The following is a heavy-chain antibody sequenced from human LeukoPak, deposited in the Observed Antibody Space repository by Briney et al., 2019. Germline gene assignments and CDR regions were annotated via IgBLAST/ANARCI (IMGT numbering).Heavy chain of an antibody. Sequence: PGGSLRLSCAASGFTFSSYSMNWVRQVPGKGLEWVSSISSSSTYIYYADSVKGRFTISRDNAKNSLYLQMSSLRAEDTAVYYCARDLGKDTAMETIMDVWGQGTTVTVSS. D-gene: IGHD5-18*01. CDR1: GFTFSSYS. CDR3: ARDLGKDTAMETIMDV. CDR2: ISSSSTYI. J-gene: IGHJ6*02. V-gene: IGHV3-21*01.